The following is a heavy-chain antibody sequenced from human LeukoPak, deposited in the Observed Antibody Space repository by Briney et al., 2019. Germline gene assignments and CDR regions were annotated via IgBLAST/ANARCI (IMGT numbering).Heavy chain of an antibody. CDR3: TRAFRGLYYMDV. D-gene: IGHD3-16*01. CDR2: LYSSGST. CDR1: SGSLTSSY. Sequence: SETLSLTCVVSSGSLTSSYWSWIRQPPGKGLEWIGYLYSSGSTNYNPSLESRVTITEDTSKNQLSLRLNSVTAADTAAYYFTRAFRGLYYMDVWGKGTTVTVSS. J-gene: IGHJ6*03. V-gene: IGHV4-59*01.